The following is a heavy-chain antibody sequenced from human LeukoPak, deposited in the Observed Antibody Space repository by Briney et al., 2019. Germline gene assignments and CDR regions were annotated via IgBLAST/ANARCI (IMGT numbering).Heavy chain of an antibody. CDR3: ARVLRAAAGTIDY. D-gene: IGHD6-13*01. CDR2: INPNSGGS. Sequence: GASVKVSCKASGYTLTGYYMHWVRQAPGQGLEWMGRINPNSGGSNYAQKFQGRVTMTRDTSISTAYMELSRLRSDDTAVYYCARVLRAAAGTIDYWGQGTLVTVSS. J-gene: IGHJ4*02. CDR1: GYTLTGYY. V-gene: IGHV1-2*06.